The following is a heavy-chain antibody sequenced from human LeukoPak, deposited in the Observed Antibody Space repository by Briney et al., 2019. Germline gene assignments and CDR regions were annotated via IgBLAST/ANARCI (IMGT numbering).Heavy chain of an antibody. V-gene: IGHV3-21*01. CDR1: GFTFSSYS. D-gene: IGHD1-14*01. J-gene: IGHJ6*03. Sequence: PGGSLRLSCAASGFTFSSYSINWVRQAPGKGLEWVSSISSSSSHIYYADSVKGRFTISRDNAKNSLYLQMNSLRAEDTAVYYCARPPGPYCYYMDVWGKGTTVTVSS. CDR3: ARPPGPYCYYMDV. CDR2: ISSSSSHI.